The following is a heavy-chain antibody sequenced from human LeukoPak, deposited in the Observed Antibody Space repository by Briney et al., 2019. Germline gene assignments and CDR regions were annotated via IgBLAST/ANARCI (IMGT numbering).Heavy chain of an antibody. CDR3: ARGNFYDNKGYSPELRY. J-gene: IGHJ4*02. D-gene: IGHD3-10*01. V-gene: IGHV1-2*02. CDR2: SDPKSGAT. Sequence: APVKVSCKASGYTFTGYYMHWVRQAPGQGLEWMGWSDPKSGATKYEHFQGRVTMTRDTSISTAYMELSRLTSDDTAVYYCARGNFYDNKGYSPELRYWGQGTLVTVSS. CDR1: GYTFTGYY.